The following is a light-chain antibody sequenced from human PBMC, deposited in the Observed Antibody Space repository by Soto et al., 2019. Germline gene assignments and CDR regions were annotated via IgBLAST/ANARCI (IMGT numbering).Light chain of an antibody. Sequence: VVLTRSPATRSLSPGDRATLSCRTSLSVSVYLDWYQHKPGQAPRLLISDASNRATGTPARFSGSGSGTDLTLTISSLEPEDFAVYYCHPRQYWPPITFGQGPRLENK. J-gene: IGKJ5*01. CDR3: HPRQYWPPIT. CDR1: LSVSVY. V-gene: IGKV3-11*01. CDR2: DAS.